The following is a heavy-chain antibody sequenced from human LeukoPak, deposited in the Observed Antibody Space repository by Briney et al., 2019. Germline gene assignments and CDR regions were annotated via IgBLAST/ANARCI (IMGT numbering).Heavy chain of an antibody. CDR1: GFTFSSYA. Sequence: GGSLRLSCAASGFTFSSYAMSCVRDAPGKGLEWVSAISGSGGSTYYADSVKGRFTISRDNSKNTLYLQMNTLRAEDTAVYYCAKVQWLVRGGLDAFDIWGQGTMVTVSS. J-gene: IGHJ3*02. CDR2: ISGSGGST. V-gene: IGHV3-23*01. D-gene: IGHD6-19*01. CDR3: AKVQWLVRGGLDAFDI.